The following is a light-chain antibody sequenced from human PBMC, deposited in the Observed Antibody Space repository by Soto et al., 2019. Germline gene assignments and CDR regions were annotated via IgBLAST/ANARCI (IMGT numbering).Light chain of an antibody. CDR2: AAS. CDR3: QKYNSYSSL. V-gene: IGKV1-5*01. CDR1: QSISSY. Sequence: DIQMTQSPSTLSASVVDRVTITFLASQSISSYLNWYQQKPGKAPKLLIYAASSLQSGVPSRFSGSGSGTEFTLTISSLQPDDFATYYCQKYNSYSSLFGQGTKVDIK. J-gene: IGKJ1*01.